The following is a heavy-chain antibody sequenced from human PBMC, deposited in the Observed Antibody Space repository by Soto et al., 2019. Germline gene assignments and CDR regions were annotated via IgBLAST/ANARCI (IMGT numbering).Heavy chain of an antibody. V-gene: IGHV1-69*12. Sequence: QVQLVQSGAEVKKPGSSVKVSCKASGGTFISYAISWVRQAPGQGLEWMGGIIPIFGTANYAQKFQGRVTITADESTSKAYMELSSLRSEDTDVYYCARHPGGRGYCYGMDVWGQGPTVTVSS. CDR1: GGTFISYA. D-gene: IGHD2-15*01. CDR3: ARHPGGRGYCYGMDV. J-gene: IGHJ6*02. CDR2: IIPIFGTA.